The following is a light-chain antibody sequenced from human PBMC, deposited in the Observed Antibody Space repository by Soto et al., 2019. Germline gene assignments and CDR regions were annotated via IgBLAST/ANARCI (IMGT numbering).Light chain of an antibody. Sequence: DIPMTQSPSTLSASVRDRVTITGRASQSISTWLAWYQQKPGKAPKLLIYKASSLESGVPSRFSGSGSGTEFTLTISSLQPDDFATYYCQQYNTYPLTFGGGTTVEIK. CDR3: QQYNTYPLT. V-gene: IGKV1-5*03. J-gene: IGKJ4*01. CDR2: KAS. CDR1: QSISTW.